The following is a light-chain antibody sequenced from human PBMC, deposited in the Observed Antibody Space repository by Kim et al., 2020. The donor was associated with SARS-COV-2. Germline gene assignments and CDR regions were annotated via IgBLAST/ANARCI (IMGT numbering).Light chain of an antibody. CDR2: SNT. J-gene: IGLJ2*01. V-gene: IGLV1-44*01. CDR3: AAWDDSLNGVV. CDR1: SSNIGSNT. Sequence: GQRVTISCSGSSSNIGSNTVNWYQHLPGTAPRLLISSNTQRPSGVPDRFSGSKSGTSASLAISGLQSEDEADYFCAAWDDSLNGVVFGGGTKLTVL.